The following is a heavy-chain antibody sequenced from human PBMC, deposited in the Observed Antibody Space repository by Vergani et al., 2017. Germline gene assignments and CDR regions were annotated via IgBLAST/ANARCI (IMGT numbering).Heavy chain of an antibody. CDR1: GFTFSSYG. J-gene: IGHJ5*02. D-gene: IGHD3-10*01. V-gene: IGHV3-33*01. CDR3: ARESSRGVMIDP. Sequence: QVQLVESGGGVVQPGRSLRLSCAASGFTFSSYGMHWVRQAPGKGLEWVAVIWYDGSNKYYADSVKGRFTISRDNSKNTLYLQMNSLRAEDTAVYYCARESSRGVMIDPGGQGTLVTVSS. CDR2: IWYDGSNK.